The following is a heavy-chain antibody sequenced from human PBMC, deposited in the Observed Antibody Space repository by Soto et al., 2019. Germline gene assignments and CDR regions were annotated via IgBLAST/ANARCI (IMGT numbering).Heavy chain of an antibody. CDR3: ARAATDSSGYYYFDY. CDR2: IIPIFGTA. D-gene: IGHD3-22*01. J-gene: IGHJ4*02. Sequence: CEGQAPGQGLEWMGGIIPIFGTANYAQKFQGRVTITADESTSTAYMELSSLRSEDTAVYYCARAATDSSGYYYFDYWGQGTLVT. V-gene: IGHV1-69*01.